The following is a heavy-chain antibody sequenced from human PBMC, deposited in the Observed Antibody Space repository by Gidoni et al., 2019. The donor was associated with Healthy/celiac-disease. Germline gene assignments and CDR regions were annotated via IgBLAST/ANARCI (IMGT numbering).Heavy chain of an antibody. Sequence: QVQLVQSGAEVKQPGASVKVYCKASGYTFTGYYLHWMLQAPGQGLVWMGWINPSSGGTNYAHKLQGRVTMTSDTSISTAYMELSRLRSDDTAVDYGASGTGGTGWYNWFDPWGQGTLVTVSS. V-gene: IGHV1-2*07. CDR3: ASGTGGTGWYNWFDP. D-gene: IGHD7-27*01. CDR1: GYTFTGYY. CDR2: INPSSGGT. J-gene: IGHJ5*02.